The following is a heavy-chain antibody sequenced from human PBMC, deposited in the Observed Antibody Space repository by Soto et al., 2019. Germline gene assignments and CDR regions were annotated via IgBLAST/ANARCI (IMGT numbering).Heavy chain of an antibody. Sequence: QVQVVETGGGVVQPGGSLRLSCIASGFPFRSYGMHWVRQAPGKGLEWVAVTSYDGNKKYYIDSVKGRFSISRDNFMNTVYLQMNSLGVEDTARYYCAKEGQSRDGYTSPLDSWGQGTLVIVSA. V-gene: IGHV3-30*18. D-gene: IGHD5-12*01. CDR2: TSYDGNKK. J-gene: IGHJ5*01. CDR3: AKEGQSRDGYTSPLDS. CDR1: GFPFRSYG.